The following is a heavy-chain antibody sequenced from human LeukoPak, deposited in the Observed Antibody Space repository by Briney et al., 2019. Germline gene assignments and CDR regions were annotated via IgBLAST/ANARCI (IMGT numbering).Heavy chain of an antibody. D-gene: IGHD3-10*01. CDR1: GFTFSSYA. Sequence: GGSLRLSCAASGFTFSSYAMSWVRQAPGKGLEWVSAISGSGGSTYYADSVKGRFTISRDNAKNSLYLQMNSLRAEDTAVYYCARDKIWFGAMDVWGQGTTVTVSS. J-gene: IGHJ6*02. CDR3: ARDKIWFGAMDV. CDR2: ISGSGGST. V-gene: IGHV3-23*01.